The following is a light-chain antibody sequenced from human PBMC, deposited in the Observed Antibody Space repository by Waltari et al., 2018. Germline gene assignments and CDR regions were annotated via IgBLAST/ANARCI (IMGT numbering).Light chain of an antibody. CDR2: QDT. V-gene: IGLV3-1*01. Sequence: SYELTQPPSVSVSPGQTDTISCSAPNLDDIYVCWYQQKPGQPPVLVMYQDTKRPSGIPDRFSGSNSGNTATLIISEAQALDEADYYCQTWDDTTVFGGGTRVTVL. CDR3: QTWDDTTV. CDR1: NLDDIY. J-gene: IGLJ1*01.